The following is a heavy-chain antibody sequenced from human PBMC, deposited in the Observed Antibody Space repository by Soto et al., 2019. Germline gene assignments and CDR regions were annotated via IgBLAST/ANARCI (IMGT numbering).Heavy chain of an antibody. V-gene: IGHV3-33*01. CDR3: ARSSVAGTFFDY. Sequence: QVQLVESGGGVVQPGRSLRLSCAASGFTFSSYGMHWVRQAPGKGLEWVAVIWYDGSNKYYADSVKGRFTMSRDNSKNTLYLQMNSLRAEDTAVYYCARSSVAGTFFDYWGQGTLVTVSS. D-gene: IGHD6-19*01. CDR2: IWYDGSNK. CDR1: GFTFSSYG. J-gene: IGHJ4*02.